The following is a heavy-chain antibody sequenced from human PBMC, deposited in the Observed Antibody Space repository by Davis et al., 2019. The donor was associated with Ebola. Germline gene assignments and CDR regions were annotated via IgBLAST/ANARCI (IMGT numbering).Heavy chain of an antibody. D-gene: IGHD1-26*01. CDR3: ARGGVGAKPSDY. J-gene: IGHJ4*02. CDR1: GGTFSSYA. Sequence: SVKVSCKASGGTFSSYAISWVRQAPGQGLEWVGGIIPILDITYYAQSFQDRLTITADESTSTVYMDLSSLRSEDTAVYYCARGGVGAKPSDYWGQGTLVTVSS. CDR2: IIPILDIT. V-gene: IGHV1-69*10.